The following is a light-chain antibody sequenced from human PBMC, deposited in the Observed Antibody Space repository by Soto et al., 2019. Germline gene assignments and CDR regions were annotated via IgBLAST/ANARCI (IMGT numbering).Light chain of an antibody. CDR3: SSYTSSSTLVV. V-gene: IGLV2-14*01. CDR1: SSDVGGYNY. Sequence: QSALTQPASVSGSPGQSITISCTGTSSDVGGYNYVSWYQQHPGKAPKLMIYYVSNRPSGVSNRFSGSKSGNTASLTISGLQAEDEADYYCSSYTSSSTLVVFGGGTKPTVL. J-gene: IGLJ2*01. CDR2: YVS.